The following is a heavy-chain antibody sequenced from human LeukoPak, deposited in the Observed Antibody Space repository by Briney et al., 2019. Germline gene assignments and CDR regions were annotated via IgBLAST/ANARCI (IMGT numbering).Heavy chain of an antibody. D-gene: IGHD2-8*02. V-gene: IGHV3-74*03. J-gene: IGHJ6*02. Sequence: GGSLRLSCAASGFILSGYWMHWVRQIPGKGLMWVAHIGSDGSGTTYADPVKGRFTISRDNSKNTLYLQMNSLRDEDAAVYHCTRVQAGRSGLMDVWGRGTTVTVSS. CDR1: GFILSGYW. CDR2: IGSDGSGT. CDR3: TRVQAGRSGLMDV.